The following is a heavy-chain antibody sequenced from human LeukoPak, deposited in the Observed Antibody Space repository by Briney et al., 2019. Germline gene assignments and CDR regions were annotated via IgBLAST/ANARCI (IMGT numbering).Heavy chain of an antibody. V-gene: IGHV3-11*06. Sequence: GGSLRLSCAASGFTFSDHYMSWIRQAPGKGLEWVSYISGSSKYINYADSVKGRFTISRDNAKNSLYLQMNSLRAEDTAVYYCARGNRPPDYWGQGTLVTVSS. J-gene: IGHJ4*02. CDR3: ARGNRPPDY. CDR2: ISGSSKYI. CDR1: GFTFSDHY.